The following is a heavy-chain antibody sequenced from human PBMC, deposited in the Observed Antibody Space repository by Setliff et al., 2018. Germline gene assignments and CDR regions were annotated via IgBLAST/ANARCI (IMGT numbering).Heavy chain of an antibody. CDR3: AKVGIFGGGYFDL. CDR2: IDSSSTWI. J-gene: IGHJ4*02. D-gene: IGHD3-3*01. V-gene: IGHV3-21*06. Sequence: PGGSLRLSCAASGFTFSSYTMNWVRQAPGQGLEWVSSIDSSSTWIYYADSVKGRFTISRDDAKNSLYLQMFSLRAEDTAVYYCAKVGIFGGGYFDLWGLGTLVTVSS. CDR1: GFTFSSYT.